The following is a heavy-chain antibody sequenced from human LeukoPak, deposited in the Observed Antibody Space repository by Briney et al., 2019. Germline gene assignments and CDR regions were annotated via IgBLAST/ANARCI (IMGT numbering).Heavy chain of an antibody. Sequence: SETLSLTCTVSGVSISSYYWSWIRQPPGKGLEWIGYIYYSGSTNYHPSLKSRVTISADTYKNQFSLKLSSVTAADTAVYYCARADRFSYWFAPWGQGTLVTVSS. CDR2: IYYSGST. CDR3: ARADRFSYWFAP. CDR1: GVSISSYY. V-gene: IGHV4-59*01. J-gene: IGHJ5*02.